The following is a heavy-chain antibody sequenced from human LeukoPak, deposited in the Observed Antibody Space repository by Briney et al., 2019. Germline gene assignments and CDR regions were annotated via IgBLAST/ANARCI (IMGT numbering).Heavy chain of an antibody. CDR1: GGSFSGYY. CDR2: INHSGST. D-gene: IGHD4-17*01. J-gene: IGHJ4*02. CDR3: AREVVIYGDCVGRGKRKGGIDY. Sequence: PSETLSLTCAVYGGSFSGYYWSWIRQPPGKGLEWIGEINHSGSTNYNPSLKSRVTISVDTSKNQFSLKLSSVTAADTAVYYCAREVVIYGDCVGRGKRKGGIDYWGQGALVTVSS. V-gene: IGHV4-34*01.